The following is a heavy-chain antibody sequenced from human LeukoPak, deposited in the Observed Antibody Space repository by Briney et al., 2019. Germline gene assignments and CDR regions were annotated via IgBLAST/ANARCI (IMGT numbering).Heavy chain of an antibody. CDR3: ARGRSRYYYDSSGYHRGLDY. V-gene: IGHV4-4*07. D-gene: IGHD3-22*01. Sequence: SETLSLTCTVSGGSISSYYWSWIRQPAGQGLEWIGRIYTSGSTNYNPSLKSRVTMSVDTSKNQFSLKLSSVTAADTAVYYCARGRSRYYYDSSGYHRGLDYWGQGTLVTVSS. CDR2: IYTSGST. CDR1: GGSISSYY. J-gene: IGHJ4*02.